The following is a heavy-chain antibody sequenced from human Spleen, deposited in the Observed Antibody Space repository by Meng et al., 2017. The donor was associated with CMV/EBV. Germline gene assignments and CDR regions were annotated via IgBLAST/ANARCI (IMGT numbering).Heavy chain of an antibody. Sequence: KISCKGSGYSFINYWIGWVRQMPGKRLEWMGFIYPGDSETTYNPSFQGQVTISADKSTSNAYLQWTSVKASDTAMYYCERRDTSGYYYWGQGTLVTVSS. CDR1: GYSFINYW. J-gene: IGHJ4*02. CDR2: IYPGDSET. D-gene: IGHD3-22*01. V-gene: IGHV5-51*01. CDR3: ERRDTSGYYY.